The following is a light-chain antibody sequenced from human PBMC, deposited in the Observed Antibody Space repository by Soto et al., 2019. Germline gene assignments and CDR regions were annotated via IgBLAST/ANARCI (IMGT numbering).Light chain of an antibody. V-gene: IGKV1-5*03. CDR2: KAS. CDR3: QQYHKFWT. CDR1: QSVGSW. J-gene: IGKJ1*01. Sequence: DIQMTXXXXXXSASVGDRVTXTCRASQSVGSWLAWYQQKPGKAPKLLIYKASRLESGVPSRFSGSESGTEFTLTISNLQPDDFATYYCQQYHKFWTFGQGTKVEIK.